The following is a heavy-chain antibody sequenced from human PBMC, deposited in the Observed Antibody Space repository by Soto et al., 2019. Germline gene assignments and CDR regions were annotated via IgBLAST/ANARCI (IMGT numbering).Heavy chain of an antibody. J-gene: IGHJ4*02. CDR3: ARLLSSSLSYFDD. D-gene: IGHD6-6*01. CDR1: GGSISSSSYY. V-gene: IGHV4-39*01. CDR2: IDYIGNT. Sequence: SETLSLTCIVSGGSISSSSYYWGWIRQPPGKGLEWIGSIDYIGNTYYNPSLKSRVTISVDTSKSQFSLKLSSVTAADTAVYYCARLLSSSLSYFDDWGQGPLGTVS.